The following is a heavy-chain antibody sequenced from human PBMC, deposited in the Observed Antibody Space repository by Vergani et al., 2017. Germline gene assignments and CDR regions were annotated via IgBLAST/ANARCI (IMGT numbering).Heavy chain of an antibody. CDR1: GFTFSNYW. V-gene: IGHV3-74*01. J-gene: IGHJ6*03. CDR3: ARDGWELLDYFYYMDV. CDR2: MNSDGDST. Sequence: EVQLVESGGGLVQPGGSLRLSCTASGFTFSNYWMQWVRQAPGKGLMWVSRMNSDGDSTSYADSVKGRFTISRDNAKNTLYLQMDSLRAEDTAVYYCARDGWELLDYFYYMDVWCKGTTVTVSS. D-gene: IGHD1-26*01.